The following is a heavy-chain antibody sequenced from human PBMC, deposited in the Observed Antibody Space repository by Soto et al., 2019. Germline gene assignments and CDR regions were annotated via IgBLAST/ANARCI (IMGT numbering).Heavy chain of an antibody. CDR2: INWNSNSI. D-gene: IGHD6-19*01. CDR1: GFTFNDYA. Sequence: ELQLVESGGGLAQPGRSLRLSCAASGFTFNDYAMNWVRQVPGKGLEWVSGINWNSNSIVYADSVKGRFTISRDNVQNSLYLQMDSLRPEDTALYYCAKSSRYSSYWYTAFDFWGRGTMVTVSS. CDR3: AKSSRYSSYWYTAFDF. J-gene: IGHJ3*01. V-gene: IGHV3-9*01.